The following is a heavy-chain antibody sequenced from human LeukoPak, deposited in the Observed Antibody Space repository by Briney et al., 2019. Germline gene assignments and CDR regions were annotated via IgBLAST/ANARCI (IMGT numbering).Heavy chain of an antibody. V-gene: IGHV3-48*04. D-gene: IGHD3-3*01. J-gene: IGHJ6*02. CDR3: ATPPYENYYYYGMDV. CDR1: GFTFSSYS. CDR2: ISSSSSTI. Sequence: GGSLRLSCAASGFTFSSYSMNWVRQAPGKGLEWVSYISSSSSTIYYADSVKGRFTISRDNAKNSLYLQMNSLRAEDTAVYYCATPPYENYYYYGMDVWGQGTTVTVSS.